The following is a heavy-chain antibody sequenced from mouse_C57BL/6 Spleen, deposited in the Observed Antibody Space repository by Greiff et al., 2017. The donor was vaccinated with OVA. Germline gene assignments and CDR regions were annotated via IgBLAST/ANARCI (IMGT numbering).Heavy chain of an antibody. Sequence: EVMLVESGGGLVKPGGSLKLSCAASGFTFSSYAMSWVRQTPEKRLEWVATISDGGSYTYYPDNVKGRFTISRDNAKNNLYLQMSHLKSEDTAMYYCARETMITRAFDYWGQGTTLTVSS. CDR1: GFTFSSYA. D-gene: IGHD2-4*01. J-gene: IGHJ2*01. CDR3: ARETMITRAFDY. CDR2: ISDGGSYT. V-gene: IGHV5-4*01.